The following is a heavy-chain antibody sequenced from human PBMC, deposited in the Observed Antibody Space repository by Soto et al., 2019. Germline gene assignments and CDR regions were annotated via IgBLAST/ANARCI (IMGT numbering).Heavy chain of an antibody. CDR1: GCNFRSYA. D-gene: IGHD3-22*01. CDR2: ISGSGGST. Sequence: TGGSQSLSCSAAGCNFRSYAMILVGKAPGKGLEWVSAISGSGGSTYYADSVKGRFTISRDNSKNTLYLQMNSLRAEDTAVYYCAKSPSLYDSSGSDYWGQGTLVPVSS. V-gene: IGHV3-23*01. J-gene: IGHJ4*02. CDR3: AKSPSLYDSSGSDY.